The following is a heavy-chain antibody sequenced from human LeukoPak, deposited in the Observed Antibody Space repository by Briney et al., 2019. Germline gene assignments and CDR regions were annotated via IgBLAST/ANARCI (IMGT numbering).Heavy chain of an antibody. V-gene: IGHV4-30-4*08. CDR1: GGSISSGDYY. D-gene: IGHD4-17*01. J-gene: IGHJ3*02. CDR3: ARDYGDYRGDAFDI. Sequence: PSETLSLTCTVSGGSISSGDYYWSWIRQPPGKGLEWIGYIYYSGSTYYNPSLKSRVTISVDTSKNQFSLKLSSVTAADTAVYYCARDYGDYRGDAFDIWGQGTMVTVS. CDR2: IYYSGST.